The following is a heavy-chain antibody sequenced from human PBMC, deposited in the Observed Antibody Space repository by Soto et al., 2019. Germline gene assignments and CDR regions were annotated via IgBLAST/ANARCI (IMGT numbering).Heavy chain of an antibody. CDR2: ISYDGSNN. D-gene: IGHD1-26*01. Sequence: PGGSLRLSCAASGFTFSSFAMHWVRQAPGKGLEWVAVISYDGSNNYYADSVKGRFTISRDNSKNTLYLQMDSLRAEDTAVYTCARDRSVTYYYYFDYWGKGTLVTVSS. J-gene: IGHJ4*02. V-gene: IGHV3-30-3*01. CDR3: ARDRSVTYYYYFDY. CDR1: GFTFSSFA.